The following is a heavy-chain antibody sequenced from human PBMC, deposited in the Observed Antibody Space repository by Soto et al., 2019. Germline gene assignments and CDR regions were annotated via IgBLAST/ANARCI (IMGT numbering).Heavy chain of an antibody. D-gene: IGHD4-17*01. CDR3: ATQAEDYLAQLDF. Sequence: EVQLLESGGGLVQPGGSLRLSCAASGFTFSRHAMHWVRQAPGKGLEWVSLISDSGSSTNYADSDSVKGRFTISRDNSKNTLYLQMNGLRVADTAVDYCATQAEDYLAQLDFWCQGSLVTVSS. V-gene: IGHV3-23*01. CDR1: GFTFSRHA. CDR2: ISDSGSST. J-gene: IGHJ4*02.